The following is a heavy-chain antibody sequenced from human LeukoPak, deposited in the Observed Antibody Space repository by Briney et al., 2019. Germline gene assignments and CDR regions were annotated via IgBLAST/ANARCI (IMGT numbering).Heavy chain of an antibody. CDR1: GGSFSGYY. CDR3: ARVSSRRLPSTYYYDRRNYFDY. Sequence: SETLSLTCAVYGGSFSGYYWSWIRQPPGEGLEWIGEINHSGSTDYNPSLKSRVMMSVDTSKNQISLKLRSVTAADTAIYYCARVSSRRLPSTYYYDRRNYFDYWGQGTLVTVSS. D-gene: IGHD3-22*01. V-gene: IGHV4-34*01. J-gene: IGHJ4*02. CDR2: INHSGST.